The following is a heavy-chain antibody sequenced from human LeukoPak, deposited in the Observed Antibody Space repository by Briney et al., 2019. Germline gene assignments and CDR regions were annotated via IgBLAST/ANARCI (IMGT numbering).Heavy chain of an antibody. D-gene: IGHD3-3*02. CDR1: GYTLTELS. V-gene: IGHV1-24*01. CDR3: ATDKETQLALDY. J-gene: IGHJ4*02. Sequence: ASVKVSCKVSGYTLTELSIHWVRQAPGKGLEWMGGFDPEDGETTYAQKFQGRVTMTEDTSTDIAYMELSSLRSEDTAVYYCATDKETQLALDYWGQGTLVTVS. CDR2: FDPEDGET.